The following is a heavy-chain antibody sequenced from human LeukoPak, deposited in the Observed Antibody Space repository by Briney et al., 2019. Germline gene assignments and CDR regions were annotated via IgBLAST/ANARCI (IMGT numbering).Heavy chain of an antibody. D-gene: IGHD2-2*01. CDR1: GGSISSYT. Sequence: SETLSLTCTVSGGSISSYTWNWIRQPAGKGLEWIGRISATGNTNYNPSLESRVTMSVDMSKNQFSLKMSSVAAADTAVYYCARHGAGYCSSTSCRAYWYFDLWGRGTLVTVSS. CDR2: ISATGNT. J-gene: IGHJ2*01. V-gene: IGHV4-4*07. CDR3: ARHGAGYCSSTSCRAYWYFDL.